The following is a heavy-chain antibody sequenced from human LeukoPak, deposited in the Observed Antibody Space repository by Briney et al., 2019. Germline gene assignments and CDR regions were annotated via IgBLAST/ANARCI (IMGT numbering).Heavy chain of an antibody. Sequence: ASVKVSCKASGYTFTSYYMHWVRQAPGQGLEWMGIINPSGGSTSYAQKFQGRVTMTRDTSTSTVYMELSSLRSDDTAVYYCARDTGPPDLEWLLSYPSYYYYYYGMDVWGQGTTVTVSS. CDR2: INPSGGST. CDR3: ARDTGPPDLEWLLSYPSYYYYYYGMDV. D-gene: IGHD3-3*01. V-gene: IGHV1-46*01. CDR1: GYTFTSYY. J-gene: IGHJ6*02.